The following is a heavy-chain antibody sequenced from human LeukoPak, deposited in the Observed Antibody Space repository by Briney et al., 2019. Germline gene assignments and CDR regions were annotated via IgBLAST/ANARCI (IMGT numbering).Heavy chain of an antibody. V-gene: IGHV3-30-3*01. CDR2: ISYDEGNN. D-gene: IGHD3-10*01. J-gene: IGHJ4*02. Sequence: GGSLRLSCAASGFTFSSFAMHWVRQAPGKGLEWLAVISYDEGNNYYADSVKGRFTISRDNSKNTLYLQMNSLRAEDTAVYYCARDGPGTSMVRGVISEMFDYWGQGTLVTVSS. CDR1: GFTFSSFA. CDR3: ARDGPGTSMVRGVISEMFDY.